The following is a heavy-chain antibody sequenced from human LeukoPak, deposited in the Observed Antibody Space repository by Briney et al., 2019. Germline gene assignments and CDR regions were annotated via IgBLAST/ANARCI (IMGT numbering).Heavy chain of an antibody. CDR2: IYTSGST. V-gene: IGHV4-61*02. Sequence: SETLSLTCTVSGGSISSGSYYWSWFRQPAGKGLEWIGRIYTSGSTNYNPSLKSRVTISVDTSKNQFSLKLSSVTAADTAVYYCARIGGDLRVLVDYWGQGTLVTVSS. CDR3: ARIGGDLRVLVDY. CDR1: GGSISSGSYY. J-gene: IGHJ4*02. D-gene: IGHD3-10*01.